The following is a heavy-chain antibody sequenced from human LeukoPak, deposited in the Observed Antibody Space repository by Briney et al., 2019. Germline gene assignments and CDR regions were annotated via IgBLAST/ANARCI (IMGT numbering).Heavy chain of an antibody. J-gene: IGHJ4*02. V-gene: IGHV5-51*01. CDR2: IYPGDSDT. Sequence: RGESLKISCKGFGYSFTSYWIGWVRQMPGKGLEWMGIIYPGDSDTRYSPSFQGQVTISADKSISTAYLQWSSLRASDTAMYYCARRQAGRQSFVDYWGQGTLVTVSS. CDR3: ARRQAGRQSFVDY. D-gene: IGHD2/OR15-2a*01. CDR1: GYSFTSYW.